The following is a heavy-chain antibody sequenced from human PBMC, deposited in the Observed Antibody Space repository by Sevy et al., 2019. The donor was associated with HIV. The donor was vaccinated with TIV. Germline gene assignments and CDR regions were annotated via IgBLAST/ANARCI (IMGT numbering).Heavy chain of an antibody. CDR1: GYTFTGYY. CDR3: GRDPPQLLSDYYYGMGV. J-gene: IGHJ6*02. V-gene: IGHV1-2*02. D-gene: IGHD2-2*01. Sequence: ASVKVSCKASGYTFTGYYMHWVRQAPGQGLEWMGWINPNSGGTNYAQKFQGRVTMTRDTSISTAYMELSRLGSDDTAVYYCGRDPPQLLSDYYYGMGVWGQGTTVTVSS. CDR2: INPNSGGT.